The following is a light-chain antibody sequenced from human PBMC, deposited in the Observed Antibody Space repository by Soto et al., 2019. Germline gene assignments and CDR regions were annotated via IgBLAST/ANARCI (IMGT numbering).Light chain of an antibody. CDR2: RAS. V-gene: IGKV1-5*03. J-gene: IGKJ1*01. CDR3: QQYSSDST. CDR1: QNINNW. Sequence: DIQMTQSPSTLSASVGDRVTITCRASQNINNWLAWYQQKPGKAPKLLIYRASSLENGVPSRFSGRGSGTAFIFTITSLQPDDFATYSCQQYSSDSTFGQGTKVEIK.